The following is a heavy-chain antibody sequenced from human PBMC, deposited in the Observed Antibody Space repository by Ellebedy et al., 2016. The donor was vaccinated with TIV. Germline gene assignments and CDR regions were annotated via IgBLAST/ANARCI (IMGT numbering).Heavy chain of an antibody. J-gene: IGHJ5*02. CDR2: INPDGSGT. CDR3: VRLVAPAHSRWFDP. D-gene: IGHD2-15*01. CDR1: GFTLSSYW. Sequence: GGSLRLSXAASGFTLSSYWLHWVRQVPGKGLAWVSRINPDGSGTVYADSVKGRFTISRDNSKNTLSLQMNSLRGDDTAVYYCVRLVAPAHSRWFDPWGPGTLVTVSS. V-gene: IGHV3-74*01.